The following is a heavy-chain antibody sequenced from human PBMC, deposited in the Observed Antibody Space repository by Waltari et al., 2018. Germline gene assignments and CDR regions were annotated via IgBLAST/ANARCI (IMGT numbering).Heavy chain of an antibody. Sequence: QVQLQESGPGLVKPSETLSLTCTVPGGSISSYYWSWIRQPAGKGLEWIGRIYTSGSTSYNPSLKSRVTMSVDTSKNQFSLKLSSVTAADTAVYYCARDFLHLGRTGAFDIWGQGTMVTVSS. CDR3: ARDFLHLGRTGAFDI. V-gene: IGHV4-4*07. D-gene: IGHD1-1*01. CDR1: GGSISSYY. CDR2: IYTSGST. J-gene: IGHJ3*02.